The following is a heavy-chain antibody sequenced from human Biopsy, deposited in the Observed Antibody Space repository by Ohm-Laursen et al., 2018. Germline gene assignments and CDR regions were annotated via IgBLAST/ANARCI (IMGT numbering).Heavy chain of an antibody. CDR1: GFNFDDFA. Sequence: SLRLSCTASGFNFDDFAMHWVRQTPGKGLEWVSGISWNSGRIAYADSVKGRFTISRDNAKNSLYLQMNSLRAEDTALYYCAKGQAPDGYNYAFDIWGQGTMHTVSS. V-gene: IGHV3-9*01. CDR2: ISWNSGRI. J-gene: IGHJ3*02. CDR3: AKGQAPDGYNYAFDI. D-gene: IGHD5-24*01.